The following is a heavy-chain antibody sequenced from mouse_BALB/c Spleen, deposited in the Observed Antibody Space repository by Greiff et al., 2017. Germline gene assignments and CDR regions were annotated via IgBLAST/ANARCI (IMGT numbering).Heavy chain of an antibody. CDR1: GYTFTSYW. Sequence: VQLQQSGAELAKPGASVKMSCKASGYTFTSYWMHWVKQRPEQGLEWIGRIDPANGNTKYDPKFQGKATITADTSSNTAYLQLSSLTSEDTAVYYCARSNYGYEFAYWGQGTLVTVSA. CDR2: IDPANGNT. D-gene: IGHD1-2*01. V-gene: IGHV14-3*02. CDR3: ARSNYGYEFAY. J-gene: IGHJ3*01.